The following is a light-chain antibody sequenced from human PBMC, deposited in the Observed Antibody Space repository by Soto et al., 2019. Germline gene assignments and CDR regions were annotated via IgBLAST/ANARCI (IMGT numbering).Light chain of an antibody. CDR2: GAS. J-gene: IGKJ1*01. V-gene: IGKV3-20*01. CDR1: QSFSNNY. Sequence: EIALTQCPCTLSLSPGERATLSCRASQSFSNNYLAWYQQKPGQAPSLLIYGASNRATGIPDRFSGSVSGTDFTLTISRLDTEEGAVYYFQQYWRSGKFGQGTKVDI. CDR3: QQYWRSGK.